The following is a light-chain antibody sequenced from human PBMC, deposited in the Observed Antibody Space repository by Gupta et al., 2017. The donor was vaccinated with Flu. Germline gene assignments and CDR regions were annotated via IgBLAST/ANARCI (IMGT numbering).Light chain of an antibody. CDR3: QQANTLPRK. CDR1: QGISSW. CDR2: GAS. J-gene: IGKJ1*01. Sequence: DIQMTQFPSSVSASVGDRVTITCRASQGISSWLAWYQQKPGRAPELLIYGASTLQSGVPARFSGSGSGTEFTLTISRLKPEDFATYFCQQANTLPRKLGQGTKVEIK. V-gene: IGKV1-12*01.